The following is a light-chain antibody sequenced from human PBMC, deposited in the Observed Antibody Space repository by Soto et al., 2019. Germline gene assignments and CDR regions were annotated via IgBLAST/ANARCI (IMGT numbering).Light chain of an antibody. J-gene: IGKJ3*01. V-gene: IGKV3-15*01. CDR3: QQFGSSPGFT. Sequence: EIVMTQSPATLSVSPGERATLSCRASQSVSSNLAWYQQKPGLAPRLLIYGASNRATGIPARFSGSGSGTEFTLTISRLEPEDFAVYYCQQFGSSPGFTFGPGTKVDIK. CDR2: GAS. CDR1: QSVSSN.